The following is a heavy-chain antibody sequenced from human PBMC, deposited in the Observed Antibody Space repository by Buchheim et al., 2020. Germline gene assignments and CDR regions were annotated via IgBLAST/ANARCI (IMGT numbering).Heavy chain of an antibody. CDR1: GFTFSDLW. CDR2: INSDGSST. D-gene: IGHD1-1*01. V-gene: IGHV3-74*01. CDR3: ARDPLLNGGTLDY. J-gene: IGHJ4*02. Sequence: VQLVESGGGLVQPGGSLRLSCAASGFTFSDLWMHWVRQTPGKGLMWVSRINSDGSSTIYGESVKGRFTVSRDNDKHTLSLQMNSLRAEDTGVYYCARDPLLNGGTLDYWGQGT.